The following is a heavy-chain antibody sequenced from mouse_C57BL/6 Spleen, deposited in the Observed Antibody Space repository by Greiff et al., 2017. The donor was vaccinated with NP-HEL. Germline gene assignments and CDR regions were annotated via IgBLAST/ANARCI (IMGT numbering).Heavy chain of an antibody. Sequence: VQLKESGAELVRPGASVKLSCTASGFNIKDDYMHWVKQRPEQGLEWIGWIDPENGDTDYASKFQGKATITADTSSNTACRQLSSLTSEDTAVYSSTTAGSSSWFAYWGQGTLVTVSA. CDR3: TTAGSSSWFAY. D-gene: IGHD1-1*01. V-gene: IGHV14-4*01. CDR1: GFNIKDDY. J-gene: IGHJ3*01. CDR2: IDPENGDT.